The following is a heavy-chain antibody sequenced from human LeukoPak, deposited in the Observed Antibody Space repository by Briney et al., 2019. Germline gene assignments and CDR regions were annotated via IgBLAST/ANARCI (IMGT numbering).Heavy chain of an antibody. Sequence: SVKVSCKASGGTFSSYAISWVRQAPGQGLEWMGGIIPIFGTANYAQKFQGRVTITTDESTSTAYMELSSLRSDDTAVYYCARGPIVVVPAAQNNWFDPWGQGTLVTVSS. CDR2: IIPIFGTA. D-gene: IGHD2-2*01. J-gene: IGHJ5*02. V-gene: IGHV1-69*05. CDR1: GGTFSSYA. CDR3: ARGPIVVVPAAQNNWFDP.